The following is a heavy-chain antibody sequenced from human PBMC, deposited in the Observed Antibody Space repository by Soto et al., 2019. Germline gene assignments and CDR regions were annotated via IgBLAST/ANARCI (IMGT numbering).Heavy chain of an antibody. CDR1: GFTFNNYA. Sequence: PGWSLRLSCSASGFTFNNYAMHWVRQAPGQGLEYVSVISGIGDRTYYADTGKGRFTISRDNSKNTLYLQMSSLRTDDTAVYYCVNKRINGWYDFDSWSRGARVTVSS. V-gene: IGHV3-64D*08. CDR2: ISGIGDRT. CDR3: VNKRINGWYDFDS. D-gene: IGHD6-19*01. J-gene: IGHJ4*02.